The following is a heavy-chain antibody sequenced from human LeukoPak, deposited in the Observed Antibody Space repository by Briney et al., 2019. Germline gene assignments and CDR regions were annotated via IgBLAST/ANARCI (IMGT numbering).Heavy chain of an antibody. Sequence: ASVKVSCKASGYTFTSYVISWVRQAPGQGLEWMGWISAYNGNTNYAQKLQGRVTMTTDTSTSTAYMELRSLRSDDTAVYYCAREAMVVTPGSAFDIWGQGTMVTVSS. D-gene: IGHD4-23*01. J-gene: IGHJ3*02. CDR3: AREAMVVTPGSAFDI. CDR2: ISAYNGNT. V-gene: IGHV1-18*01. CDR1: GYTFTSYV.